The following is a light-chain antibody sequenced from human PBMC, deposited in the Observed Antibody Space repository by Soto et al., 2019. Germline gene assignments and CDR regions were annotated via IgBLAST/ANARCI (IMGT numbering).Light chain of an antibody. Sequence: EVVMTQPPASLSASPGERVTLSCRASQNIRSSLAWYQQRPGQAPRLLIYDASTRATGIPPRFSGGGSGTEFTVTISSLQSEDFAIYYCQQYDIWPPYTFGQGTKVDI. CDR3: QQYDIWPPYT. V-gene: IGKV3-15*01. CDR2: DAS. CDR1: QNIRSS. J-gene: IGKJ2*01.